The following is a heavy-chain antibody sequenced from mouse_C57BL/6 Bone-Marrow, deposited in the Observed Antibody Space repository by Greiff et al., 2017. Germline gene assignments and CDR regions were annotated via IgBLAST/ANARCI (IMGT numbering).Heavy chain of an antibody. J-gene: IGHJ2*01. CDR1: GYAFSSSW. V-gene: IGHV1-82*01. CDR3: AREITTVVATNFDY. Sequence: LVEPGASVKISCKASGYAFSSSWMNWVKQRPGKGLEWIGRIYPGDGDTNYNGKFKGKATLTADKSSSTAYMQLSSLTSEDSAVYFCAREITTVVATNFDYWGQGTTLTVSS. D-gene: IGHD1-1*01. CDR2: IYPGDGDT.